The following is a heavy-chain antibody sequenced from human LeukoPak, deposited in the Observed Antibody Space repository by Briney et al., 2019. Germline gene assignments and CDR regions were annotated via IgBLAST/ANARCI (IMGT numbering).Heavy chain of an antibody. CDR2: IYHSGST. CDR3: ARSITGTTGWFDP. J-gene: IGHJ5*02. CDR1: GGSISSSSYY. V-gene: IGHV4-39*07. D-gene: IGHD1-20*01. Sequence: PSETLSLTCTVSGGSISSSSYYWGWIRQPPGKGLEWIGSIYHSGSTYYNPSLKSRVTISVDTSKNQFSLKLSSVTAADTAVYYCARSITGTTGWFDPWGQGTPVTVSS.